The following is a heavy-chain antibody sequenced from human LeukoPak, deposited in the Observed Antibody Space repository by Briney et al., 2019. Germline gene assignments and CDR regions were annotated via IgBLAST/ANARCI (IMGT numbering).Heavy chain of an antibody. CDR1: GFTVSSNY. Sequence: GGSLRLSCAASGFTVSSNYMSWDRQAPGKGLEWVSVIYSGGSTYYADSVKGRFTISRDNSKNTLYLQMNSLRAEDTAVYYCARASGATGPFDYWGQGTLVTVSS. J-gene: IGHJ4*02. CDR2: IYSGGST. D-gene: IGHD1-26*01. V-gene: IGHV3-66*01. CDR3: ARASGATGPFDY.